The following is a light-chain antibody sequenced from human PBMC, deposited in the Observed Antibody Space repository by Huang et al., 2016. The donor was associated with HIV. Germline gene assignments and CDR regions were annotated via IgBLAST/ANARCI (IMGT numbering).Light chain of an antibody. J-gene: IGKJ1*01. CDR1: QGISNS. CDR2: STS. CDR3: QQYYTSPT. Sequence: DIQMTQSPSSLSAFVGDTVTITCRASQGISNSVAWYQKKPGKAPKLLLYSTSRFESGVPTRFRGGGSGTDYTLTINSLQPDDFANYYCQQYYTSPTFGQGSKVEIK. V-gene: IGKV1-NL1*01.